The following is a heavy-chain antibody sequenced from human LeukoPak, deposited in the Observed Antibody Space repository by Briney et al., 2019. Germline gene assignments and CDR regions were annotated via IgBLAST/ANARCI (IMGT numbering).Heavy chain of an antibody. V-gene: IGHV3-48*01. CDR1: GFTFSSHS. CDR2: ISSSSSTI. D-gene: IGHD3-22*01. J-gene: IGHJ4*02. CDR3: ARGAYYYED. Sequence: GGSLRLSCAASGFTFSSHSMNWVRQAPGKGLEWVSYISSSSSTIYYADSVKGRFTISRDNAKNSLYLQMNSLRAEDTAVYYCARGAYYYEDWGQGALVTVSS.